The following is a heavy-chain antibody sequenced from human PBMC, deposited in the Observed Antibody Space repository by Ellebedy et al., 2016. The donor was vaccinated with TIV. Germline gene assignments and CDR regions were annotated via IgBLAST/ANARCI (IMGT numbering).Heavy chain of an antibody. V-gene: IGHV4-39*07. J-gene: IGHJ6*02. CDR2: IYYSGTT. CDR3: ARGRRSYDILTGQLPYYSYAMDV. CDR1: GDSISSSSYY. Sequence: SETLSLXXTVSGDSISSSSYYWGWIRQPPGKGLEWIGTIYYSGTTYYNPSLKSRVTISVDTSKNQFSLKLNSVTAADTAVYYCARGRRSYDILTGQLPYYSYAMDVWGQGTSVTVSS. D-gene: IGHD3-9*01.